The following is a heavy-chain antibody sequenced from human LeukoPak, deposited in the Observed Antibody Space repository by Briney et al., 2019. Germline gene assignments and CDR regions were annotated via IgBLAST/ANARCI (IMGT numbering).Heavy chain of an antibody. Sequence: SGGSLRLSCAASGFTFSSYAMSWVRQAPGKGLEWVSGISSGAGSTYYADSVKGRFTTSRDNSKNTLDLEMNSLRAEDTAVYFCAKDVGGYSFTYWSGCFDHWGQGALVTVSS. D-gene: IGHD1-26*01. V-gene: IGHV3-23*01. CDR3: AKDVGGYSFTYWSGCFDH. CDR2: ISSGAGST. J-gene: IGHJ4*02. CDR1: GFTFSSYA.